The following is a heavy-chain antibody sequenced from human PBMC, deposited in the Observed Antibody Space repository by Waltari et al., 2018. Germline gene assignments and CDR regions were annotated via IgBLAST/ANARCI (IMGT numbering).Heavy chain of an antibody. CDR1: GFIFRNAW. Sequence: EVQLVESGGGLVKPGGSLRLSCAGSGFIFRNAWMNWVRQAPGKGLEWVGRVKSKYDGGTTEYAAPVKGRFTISRDDSKNMVYLQMNDLKTEDTAVYYCSTGGYALDIWGQGTIVTVSS. J-gene: IGHJ3*02. CDR3: STGGYALDI. CDR2: VKSKYDGGTT. V-gene: IGHV3-15*01.